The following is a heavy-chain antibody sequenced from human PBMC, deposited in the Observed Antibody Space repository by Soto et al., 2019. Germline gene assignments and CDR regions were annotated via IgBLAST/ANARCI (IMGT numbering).Heavy chain of an antibody. V-gene: IGHV5-51*01. J-gene: IGHJ6*02. CDR2: IYPGDSDT. Sequence: GESLKISCKGSGYSFTSYWIGWVRQMPGKGLEWMGIIYPGDSDTRYSPSFQGQVTISADKSISTAYLQWSSLKASDTAMYYCARHLFSSSWYGDGGMDVWGQGTTVTVS. CDR3: ARHLFSSSWYGDGGMDV. CDR1: GYSFTSYW. D-gene: IGHD6-13*01.